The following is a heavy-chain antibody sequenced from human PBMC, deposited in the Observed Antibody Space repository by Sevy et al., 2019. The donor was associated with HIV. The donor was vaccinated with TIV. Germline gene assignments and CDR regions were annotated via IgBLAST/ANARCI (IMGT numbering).Heavy chain of an antibody. J-gene: IGHJ6*02. CDR2: ISYDGSNI. CDR1: GFTFSSYG. V-gene: IGHV3-30*18. D-gene: IGHD3-3*01. CDR3: AKDHLSYYDFWSGYSTRTYYYYYGMDV. Sequence: GGSLRLSCAASGFTFSSYGMHWVRQAPGKGLEWVAVISYDGSNIYYADSVKGRFTISRDNSKNTLYLQMNSLRAEDTAVYYCAKDHLSYYDFWSGYSTRTYYYYYGMDVWGQGTTVTVSS.